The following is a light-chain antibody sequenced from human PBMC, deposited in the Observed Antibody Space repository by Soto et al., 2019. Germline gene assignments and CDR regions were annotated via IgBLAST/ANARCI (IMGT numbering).Light chain of an antibody. CDR2: DAS. CDR1: QSVSRY. Sequence: EIVLTQSPGTLSLCPVERATLSCRASQSVSRYLAWYQQKPGQAPRLLIYDASNRATGIPARFSGSGSGTDFTLTISRLEPEDFAVYYCQQRSNWPITFGQGTRLEI. CDR3: QQRSNWPIT. V-gene: IGKV3-11*01. J-gene: IGKJ5*01.